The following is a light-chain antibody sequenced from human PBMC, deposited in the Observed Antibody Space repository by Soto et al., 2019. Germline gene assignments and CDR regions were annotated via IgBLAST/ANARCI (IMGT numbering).Light chain of an antibody. J-gene: IGKJ1*01. CDR3: QHHNSYSQT. CDR2: GAS. CDR1: QSIRYY. Sequence: DIQLTQSPPTLSASVGDRVTITCRASQSIRYYLAWYQQMPGKAPKLLIYGASSLQSGVPSRFSGSGSGTEFTLTISSLQPDDFATYFCQHHNSYSQTFGQGTKGGYQ. V-gene: IGKV1-5*01.